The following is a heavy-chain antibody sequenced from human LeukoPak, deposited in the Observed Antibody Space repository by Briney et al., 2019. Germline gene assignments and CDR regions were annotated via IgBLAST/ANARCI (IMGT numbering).Heavy chain of an antibody. CDR2: INHSGST. D-gene: IGHD6-19*01. CDR1: GGSFSGYY. CDR3: ARGGGAVADSFDY. Sequence: SETLSLTCAVYGGSFSGYYWSWIRQPPGKGLEWIGEINHSGSTNYNPSLKSRVTIPVDTSKNQFSLKLSSVTAADTAVYYCARGGGAVADSFDYWGQGTLVTVSS. V-gene: IGHV4-34*01. J-gene: IGHJ4*02.